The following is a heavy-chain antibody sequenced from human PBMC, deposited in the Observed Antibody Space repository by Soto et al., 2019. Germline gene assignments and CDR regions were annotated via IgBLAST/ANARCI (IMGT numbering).Heavy chain of an antibody. CDR3: ARDRGYYGSGSPDY. J-gene: IGHJ4*02. CDR1: GYRFTSYC. Sequence: AASVKVSCKASGYRFTSYCISWVRQAPGQGLEWMGWISAYNGNTNYAQKLQGRVTMTTDTSTSTAYMELRSLRSDDTAVYYCARDRGYYGSGSPDYWGQGTLVTVSS. D-gene: IGHD3-10*01. CDR2: ISAYNGNT. V-gene: IGHV1-18*01.